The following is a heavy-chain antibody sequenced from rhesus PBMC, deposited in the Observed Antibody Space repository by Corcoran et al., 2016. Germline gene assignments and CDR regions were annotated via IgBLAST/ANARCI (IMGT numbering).Heavy chain of an antibody. V-gene: IGHV4-93*02. Sequence: QVQLQESGPAVVKPSETLSLTCAVSGGSISSSNWWSWIRQSPGKGLEWIGGNYGSGGSTEYNPSPKSRVTISIDTSKNQFSLKLSSVTAADTAVYYCAGTNYPFDYWGQGVLVTVSS. D-gene: IGHD4-17*01. CDR3: AGTNYPFDY. CDR2: NYGSGGST. J-gene: IGHJ4*01. CDR1: GGSISSSNW.